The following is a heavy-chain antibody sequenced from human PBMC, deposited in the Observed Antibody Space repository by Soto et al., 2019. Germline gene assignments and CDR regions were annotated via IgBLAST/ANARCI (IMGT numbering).Heavy chain of an antibody. CDR1: GYTFTSYG. Sequence: QVQLVQSGAEVKKPGASVKVSCKASGYTFTSYGISWVRQAPGQGLEWMGWISAYNGNTNYAQKLQGRVTMTTDTSXSXXYMELRSLRSDDTAVYYCARDDKYSDYGQGWPFDYWGQGTLVTVSS. CDR3: ARDDKYSDYGQGWPFDY. D-gene: IGHD5-12*01. V-gene: IGHV1-18*01. J-gene: IGHJ4*02. CDR2: ISAYNGNT.